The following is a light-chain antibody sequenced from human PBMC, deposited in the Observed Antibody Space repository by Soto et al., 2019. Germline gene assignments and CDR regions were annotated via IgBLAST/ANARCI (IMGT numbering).Light chain of an antibody. J-gene: IGKJ3*01. V-gene: IGKV1-8*01. CDR1: QGISSY. Sequence: AIRMTQSPSSLSASTGDRVTITCRASQGISSYLAWYQQKPGKAPKLLIYAASTLQSGVPSRFSGSGSVTDFTLTISCLQSEDFATYYCQQYYSYPRNFGPGTKVDIK. CDR2: AAS. CDR3: QQYYSYPRN.